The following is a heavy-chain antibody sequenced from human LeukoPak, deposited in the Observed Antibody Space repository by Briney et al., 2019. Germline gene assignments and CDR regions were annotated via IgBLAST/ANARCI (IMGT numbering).Heavy chain of an antibody. CDR1: GYSISSGYY. D-gene: IGHD7-27*01. CDR2: IYHTGST. J-gene: IGHJ4*02. CDR3: ASRKLGNDY. V-gene: IGHV4-38-2*02. Sequence: SETLSLTCTVSGYSISSGYYWGWIRQSPGKGLEWIGYIYHTGSTSYSPSLKSRATISADTSQNQFSLKLSSVTAADTAVYYCASRKLGNDYWGQGTLVTVSS.